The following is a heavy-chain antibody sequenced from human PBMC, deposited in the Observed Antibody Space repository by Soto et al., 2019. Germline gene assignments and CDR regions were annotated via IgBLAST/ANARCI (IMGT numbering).Heavy chain of an antibody. J-gene: IGHJ4*02. CDR3: VKDPVGVTRTFDC. CDR1: GFTFGNYA. Sequence: PVGSLRLSCSASGFTFGNYAMSWVRQAPGKGLEWVAVVTGDGGSTYYADSVRGRFIISRDNSKNTLSLQMNSLRAEDTAVYYCVKDPVGVTRTFDCWGQGTLVTVSS. CDR2: VTGDGGST. D-gene: IGHD2-21*02. V-gene: IGHV3-23*01.